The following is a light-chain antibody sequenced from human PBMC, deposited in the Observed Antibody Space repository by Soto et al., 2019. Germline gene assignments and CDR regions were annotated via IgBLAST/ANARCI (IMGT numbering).Light chain of an antibody. CDR2: GAS. Sequence: EIVMPQSPATLSMSPGESATLSCRASQSVSSNLAWYQQKPGQAPRLLIYGASTRATGIPARFSGSGSGTEFTLTISSLQSEDFAVYYCQQYNNWPLTFGQGTKVDI. CDR1: QSVSSN. CDR3: QQYNNWPLT. V-gene: IGKV3-15*01. J-gene: IGKJ1*01.